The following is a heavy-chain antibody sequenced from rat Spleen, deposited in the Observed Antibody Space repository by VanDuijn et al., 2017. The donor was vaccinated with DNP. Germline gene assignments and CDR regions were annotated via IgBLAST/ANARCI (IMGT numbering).Heavy chain of an antibody. CDR3: ARSRLPGYYPFAC. CDR2: ISTSGSRA. V-gene: IGHV5-25*01. CDR1: GFTFSNYY. Sequence: EVQLVESGGGLVQPGRSLKLSCAASGFTFSNYYMAWVRQAPKKGLEWVATISTSGSRAYYPDSVKGRFTISRDDAKSSLYLQMNRLKSEDTATYYCARSRLPGYYPFACWGQGTLVTVSS. J-gene: IGHJ3*01. D-gene: IGHD1-4*01.